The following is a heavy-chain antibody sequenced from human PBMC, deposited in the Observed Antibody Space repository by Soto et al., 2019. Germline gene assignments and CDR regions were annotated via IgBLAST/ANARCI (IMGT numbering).Heavy chain of an antibody. Sequence: PGGSLRLSCAASGFTFSNYAMSWVRQAPGKGLEWVSAISGSGGYTYYADSVKGRFTISRDNSKSTLYLQMNSLRAEDTAVYYCVCGGLTGSVGIYYYSGMDVWGPGTTVTVSS. J-gene: IGHJ6*02. CDR2: ISGSGGYT. CDR1: GFTFSNYA. CDR3: VCGGLTGSVGIYYYSGMDV. D-gene: IGHD3-9*01. V-gene: IGHV3-23*01.